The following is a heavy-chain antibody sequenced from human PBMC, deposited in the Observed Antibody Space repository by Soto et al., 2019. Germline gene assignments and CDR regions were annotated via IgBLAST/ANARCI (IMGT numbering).Heavy chain of an antibody. CDR2: IYYSGST. D-gene: IGHD3-3*01. CDR1: GGSISSGGYY. Sequence: SETLSLTCTVSGGSISSGGYYWSWIRQHPGKGLEWIGYIYYSGSTYYNPSLKSRVTISVDTSKNQFSLKLSSVTAADTAVYYCARSRGTIFGVVLDAFDIWGQGTMVTVSS. CDR3: ARSRGTIFGVVLDAFDI. V-gene: IGHV4-31*03. J-gene: IGHJ3*02.